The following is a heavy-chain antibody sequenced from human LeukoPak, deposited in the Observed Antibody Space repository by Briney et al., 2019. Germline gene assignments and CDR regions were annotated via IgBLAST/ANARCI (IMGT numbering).Heavy chain of an antibody. CDR1: GFTFDDYA. CDR2: ISGDGGST. D-gene: IGHD3-22*01. Sequence: GGSLRLPCAASGFTFDDYAMHWVRQAPGRGLEWVSLISGDGGSTYYADSVKGRFTISRDNSKNSLYLQMNSLRTEDTALYYCAKDMRRGWYYYDSSGYYYDSCFDYWGQGTLVTVSS. CDR3: AKDMRRGWYYYDSSGYYYDSCFDY. J-gene: IGHJ4*02. V-gene: IGHV3-43*02.